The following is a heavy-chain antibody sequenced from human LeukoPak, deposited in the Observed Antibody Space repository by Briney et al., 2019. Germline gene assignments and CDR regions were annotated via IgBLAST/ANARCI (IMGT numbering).Heavy chain of an antibody. CDR1: GFSFTNFW. V-gene: IGHV3-7*04. CDR3: ARGDAFSGDH. Sequence: GGSLRLSWAVSGFSFTNFWMSWVRQAPGRGLEWVANIHPEGSEKYHVESVKGRFTISRDNTKNLLFLQMNGLRVEDTAVYYCARGDAFSGDHWGQGTLVTVSS. J-gene: IGHJ4*02. CDR2: IHPEGSEK.